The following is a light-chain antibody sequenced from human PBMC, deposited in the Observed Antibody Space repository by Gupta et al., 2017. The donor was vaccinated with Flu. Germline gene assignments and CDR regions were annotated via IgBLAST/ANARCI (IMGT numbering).Light chain of an antibody. V-gene: IGKV1-39*01. CDR1: QGISSY. Sequence: GDRVTITCRASQGISSYLNWYQQKPGKAPKLLIDAASSLQSGVPSRFSGSGSGTDFTLTISSLQPEDFAAYYCQQSYSSPYTFGQGTKLEIK. CDR2: AAS. J-gene: IGKJ2*01. CDR3: QQSYSSPYT.